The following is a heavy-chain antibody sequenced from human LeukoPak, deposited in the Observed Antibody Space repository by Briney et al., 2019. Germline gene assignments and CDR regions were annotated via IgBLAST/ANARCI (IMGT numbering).Heavy chain of an antibody. CDR3: ARGVGYFDWLSFVRGYGMDV. D-gene: IGHD3-9*01. Sequence: ASVKVSCKASGYTFTSYDIDWVRQANGQGLEWMGWMNPNSGNTGYAQKFQGRVTMTRNTSISTAYMELSSLRSEDTAVYYCARGVGYFDWLSFVRGYGMDVWGQGTTVTVSS. CDR2: MNPNSGNT. J-gene: IGHJ6*02. V-gene: IGHV1-8*01. CDR1: GYTFTSYD.